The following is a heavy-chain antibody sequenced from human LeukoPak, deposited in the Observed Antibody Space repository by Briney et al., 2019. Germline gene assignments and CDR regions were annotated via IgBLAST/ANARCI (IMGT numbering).Heavy chain of an antibody. Sequence: ASVKVSCKASGYTFTSYGISWVRQAPGQGLEWMGWISAYNGNTNYAQKLQGRVTMTTDTSTSAAYMELRSLRSDDTAVYYCARDSNVLLWFGENFDYWGRGTLVTVSS. CDR3: ARDSNVLLWFGENFDY. V-gene: IGHV1-18*01. CDR2: ISAYNGNT. J-gene: IGHJ4*02. CDR1: GYTFTSYG. D-gene: IGHD3-10*01.